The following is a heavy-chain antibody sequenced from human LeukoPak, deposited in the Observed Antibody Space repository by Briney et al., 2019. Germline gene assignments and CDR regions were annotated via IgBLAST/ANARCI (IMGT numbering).Heavy chain of an antibody. CDR3: ARDKSRTYGSADAFDI. V-gene: IGHV4-4*07. Sequence: SETLSLTCTVSGGSLSTYYWNWIRQPAGKGLEWIGRIYTSGSTDYNPSLKSRVTMSVDTSKNQFSLKLSSVTAADTAVYYCARDKSRTYGSADAFDIWGQGTMVTVSS. CDR2: IYTSGST. CDR1: GGSLSTYY. D-gene: IGHD3-10*01. J-gene: IGHJ3*02.